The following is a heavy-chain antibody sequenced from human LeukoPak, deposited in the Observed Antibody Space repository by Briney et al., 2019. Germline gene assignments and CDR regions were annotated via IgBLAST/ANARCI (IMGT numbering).Heavy chain of an antibody. CDR1: GFTFSSYG. D-gene: IGHD5-18*01. CDR2: IRYDGSNK. Sequence: GGSLRLSCAASGFTFSSYGMHWVCQAPGKGLEWVAFIRYDGSNKYYADSVKGRFTISRDNSKNTLYLQMNSLRAEDTAVYYCAKAGVDTAMVYAGYFDYWGQGTLVTVSS. V-gene: IGHV3-30*02. J-gene: IGHJ4*02. CDR3: AKAGVDTAMVYAGYFDY.